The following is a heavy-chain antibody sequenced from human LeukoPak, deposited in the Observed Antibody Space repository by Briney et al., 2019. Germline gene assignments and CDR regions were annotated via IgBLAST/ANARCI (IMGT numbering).Heavy chain of an antibody. V-gene: IGHV3-30-3*01. D-gene: IGHD3-10*01. CDR1: GFTFSSYA. CDR2: ISYDGSNK. CDR3: AKDGFYYGPFDAFDM. J-gene: IGHJ3*02. Sequence: GGSLRLSCAASGFTFSSYAMHWVRQAPGKGLEWVAVISYDGSNKYYADSVKGRFTISRDNSKNTLYLQMNSLRAEDTAVYYCAKDGFYYGPFDAFDMWGQGTVVAVSS.